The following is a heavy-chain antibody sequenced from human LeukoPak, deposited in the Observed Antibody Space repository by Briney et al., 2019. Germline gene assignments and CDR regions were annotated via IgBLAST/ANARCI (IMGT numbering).Heavy chain of an antibody. Sequence: GGALRLSCAASGFTFSKHWMHWVRQGTGKGLEWVSRIKSDGSETQYADSVKGRFTIPRDNAHNTLYLQMTRLRPEDTAMYYCARVNSYFDLWGQGTLVTASS. V-gene: IGHV3-74*01. CDR2: IKSDGSET. D-gene: IGHD5-24*01. J-gene: IGHJ4*02. CDR3: ARVNSYFDL. CDR1: GFTFSKHW.